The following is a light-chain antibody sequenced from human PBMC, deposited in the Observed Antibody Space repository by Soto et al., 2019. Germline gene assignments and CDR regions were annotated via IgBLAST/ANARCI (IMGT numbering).Light chain of an antibody. CDR2: KAS. CDR1: QSISSR. Sequence: DIQMTQSPSTLSASVGDRVTISCRASQSISSRLAWYQQKAGKAPKLLIYKASGLQSGVPSRFSGSGSGTEFTLIISSLQPDDFATYYCQQYAGNPLTFGGGTKVDIK. CDR3: QQYAGNPLT. V-gene: IGKV1-5*03. J-gene: IGKJ4*01.